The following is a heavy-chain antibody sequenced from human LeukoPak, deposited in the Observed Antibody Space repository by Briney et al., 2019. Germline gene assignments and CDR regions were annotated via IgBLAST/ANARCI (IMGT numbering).Heavy chain of an antibody. CDR1: GFTFSSYS. CDR3: AKPPYMTTGSFAY. CDR2: ISSSSSYI. J-gene: IGHJ4*02. D-gene: IGHD4-11*01. Sequence: GGSLRLSCAASGFTFSSYSMNWVRQAPGKGLEWVSSISSSSSYIYYADSVKGRFTISRDNAKNSLYLQMNSLRAEDTAVYYCAKPPYMTTGSFAYWGQGTLVTVSS. V-gene: IGHV3-21*04.